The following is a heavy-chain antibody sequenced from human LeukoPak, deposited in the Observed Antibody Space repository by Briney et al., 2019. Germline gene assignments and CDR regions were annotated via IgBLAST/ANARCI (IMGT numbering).Heavy chain of an antibody. J-gene: IGHJ2*01. Sequence: PGGSLRLSCAASGFTFSSYAMSWVRQAPGKGPEWVSAISGSGGSTYYADSVKGRFTISRDNSKNTLYLQMNSLRAEDTAVYYCAIKALEQQLGYLDLWGRGTLVTVSS. V-gene: IGHV3-23*01. CDR2: ISGSGGST. D-gene: IGHD6-13*01. CDR3: AIKALEQQLGYLDL. CDR1: GFTFSSYA.